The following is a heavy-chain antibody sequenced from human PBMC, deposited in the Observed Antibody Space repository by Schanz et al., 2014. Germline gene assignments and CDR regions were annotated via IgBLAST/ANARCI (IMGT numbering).Heavy chain of an antibody. Sequence: QVQLVQSGAEAKKPGASVKVSCKASGYTFTSYGISWVRQAPGQGLGWMEWISAYNVNTKYPQKLQGRVTMTTDTTASTAYMELRSLRSDDSAGECCAREAADFYDILSEEDYWGQGTLVTVSA. V-gene: IGHV1-18*01. J-gene: IGHJ4*02. CDR1: GYTFTSYG. CDR3: AREAADFYDILSEEDY. D-gene: IGHD3-9*01. CDR2: ISAYNVNT.